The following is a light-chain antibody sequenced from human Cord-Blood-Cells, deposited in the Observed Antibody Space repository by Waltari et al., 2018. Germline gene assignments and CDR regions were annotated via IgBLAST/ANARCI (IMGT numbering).Light chain of an antibody. CDR2: KVS. CDR3: MQGTHWPPQT. Sequence: DVVMTQSPLSLPVTLGQPASISCRSSQSLVHSDGNTYLNWFRQRPGQSPRRLIYKVSNRDSGVPDRFSGSGSGTDFTLKISRVEAEDVGVYYCMQGTHWPPQTFGQGTKVEIK. CDR1: QSLVHSDGNTY. J-gene: IGKJ1*01. V-gene: IGKV2-30*02.